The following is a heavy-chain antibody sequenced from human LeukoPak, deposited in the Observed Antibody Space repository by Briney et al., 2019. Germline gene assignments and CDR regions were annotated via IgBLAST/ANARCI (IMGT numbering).Heavy chain of an antibody. CDR1: GFSFSSYS. V-gene: IGHV3-48*01. Sequence: GGSLRLSCAASGFSFSSYSMNWVRQAPGKGLKWISYISSGSSTIFYADSVKGRFTISRDNAKNSLYLQMNSLRAEDTAVYYCAKANMVRGVTLKFDYWGQGTLVTVSS. CDR3: AKANMVRGVTLKFDY. D-gene: IGHD3-10*01. CDR2: ISSGSSTI. J-gene: IGHJ4*02.